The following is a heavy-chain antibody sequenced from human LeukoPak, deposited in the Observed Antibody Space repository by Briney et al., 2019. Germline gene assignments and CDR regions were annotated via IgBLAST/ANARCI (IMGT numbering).Heavy chain of an antibody. V-gene: IGHV3-48*03. J-gene: IGHJ6*02. CDR3: ARGTTVTSYYYYGVDV. D-gene: IGHD4-17*01. CDR2: ISSSGSTI. CDR1: GFTFSSYE. Sequence: PGGSLRLSCAASGFTFSSYEMNWVRQAPGKGLEWVSYISSSGSTIYYADSVKGRFTISRDNAKNSLYLQMNSLRAEDTAVYYCARGTTVTSYYYYGVDVWGQGTTVTVSS.